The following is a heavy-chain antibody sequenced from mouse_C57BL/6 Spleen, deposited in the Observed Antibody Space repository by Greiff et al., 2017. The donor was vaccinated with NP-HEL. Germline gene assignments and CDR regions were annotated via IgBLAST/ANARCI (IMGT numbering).Heavy chain of an antibody. V-gene: IGHV5-17*01. CDR2: ISSGSSTI. D-gene: IGHD1-1*01. J-gene: IGHJ3*01. CDR3: ARQYYDSSPWFAY. CDR1: GFTFSDYG. Sequence: EVQRVESGGGLVKPGGSLKLSCAASGFTFSDYGMHWVSQAPEKGLEWVAYISSGSSTIYYADTVKGRFTISRDNAKNTLLLQMTSLRSEDTAMYYCARQYYDSSPWFAYWGKGTLVTVSA.